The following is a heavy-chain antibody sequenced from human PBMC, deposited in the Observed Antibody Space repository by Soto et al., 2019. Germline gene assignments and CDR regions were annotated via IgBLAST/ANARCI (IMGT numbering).Heavy chain of an antibody. CDR2: IYTSGST. Sequence: LSLTCTVSGGSMRSYFWSWIRQPAGKGLEWVGRIYTSGSTNYNPSLKSRVTMSVDTSKNQFSLNLRSVTAADAAVYYCARGSVEYQLLFRGYFDYWGQGTLVTVSS. J-gene: IGHJ4*02. CDR3: ARGSVEYQLLFRGYFDY. V-gene: IGHV4-4*07. CDR1: GGSMRSYF. D-gene: IGHD2-2*01.